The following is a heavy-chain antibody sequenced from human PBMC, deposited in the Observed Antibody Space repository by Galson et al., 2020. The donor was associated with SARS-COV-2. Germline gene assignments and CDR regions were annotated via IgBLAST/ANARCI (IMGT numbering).Heavy chain of an antibody. CDR3: ARGAGAWFGELLDY. D-gene: IGHD3-10*01. J-gene: IGHJ4*02. CDR2: IKTNTGNP. CDR1: GYTFNNYD. V-gene: IGHV7-4-1*02. Sequence: ASVTVSCQASGYTFNNYDLNRVRQARGQGLEWMAWIKTNTGNPTYAQGFTGRFVFPLDTSIRTAYLQISSLKAEDTAVYYCARGAGAWFGELLDYWGQGTLVTVSS.